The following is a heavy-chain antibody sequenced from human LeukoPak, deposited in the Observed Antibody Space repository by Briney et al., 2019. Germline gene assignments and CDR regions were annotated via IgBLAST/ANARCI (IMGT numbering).Heavy chain of an antibody. J-gene: IGHJ6*02. Sequence: GGSLRLSCAASGFTFSSYEMNWVRQAPGKGLEWVSYISSSGNTIYYADSVKGRFTISRDNAKNSLYLQMNSLRAEDTAVYYCANNVGPRRRPPVLMDVWGQGTTVTVSS. CDR3: ANNVGPRRRPPVLMDV. CDR1: GFTFSSYE. CDR2: ISSSGNTI. D-gene: IGHD2-21*01. V-gene: IGHV3-48*03.